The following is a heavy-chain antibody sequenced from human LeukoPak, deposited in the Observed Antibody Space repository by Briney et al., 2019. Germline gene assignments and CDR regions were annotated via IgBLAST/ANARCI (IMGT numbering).Heavy chain of an antibody. CDR1: GFTFSSYG. V-gene: IGHV3-30*02. J-gene: IGHJ5*02. Sequence: PGGSLRLSCAASGFTFSSYGMHWVRQAPGKGLEWVAFIRYDGSNKYYADSVKGRFTISRDNSKNTLYLQMNSLRAEDTAVYYCAKDPQAVAGTNWFDPWAREPWSPSPQ. CDR3: AKDPQAVAGTNWFDP. D-gene: IGHD6-19*01. CDR2: IRYDGSNK.